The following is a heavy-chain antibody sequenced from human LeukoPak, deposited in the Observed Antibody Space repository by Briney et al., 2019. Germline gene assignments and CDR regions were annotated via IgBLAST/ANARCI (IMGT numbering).Heavy chain of an antibody. CDR1: GDSVSSNSAA. J-gene: IGHJ4*02. CDR2: TYYRSKWYN. Sequence: SQTLSLTFAISGDSVSSNSAAWNWIRQSPSRGLEWLGKTYYRSKWYNEYAVSMKTRITINADTSKNQFSLQLKSAALEDTAVYYCARDIPGVSPFDYWGQGTLVTVSS. CDR3: ARDIPGVSPFDY. D-gene: IGHD2-21*01. V-gene: IGHV6-1*01.